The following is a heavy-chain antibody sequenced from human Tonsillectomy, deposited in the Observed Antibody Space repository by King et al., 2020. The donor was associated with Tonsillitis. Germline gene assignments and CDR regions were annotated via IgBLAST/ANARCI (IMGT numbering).Heavy chain of an antibody. Sequence: VQLVESGGGVVQPGRSLKLSCAASRFTFSSYALHWVRQAPGKGLEWVALIASDGSYKYYADSVKGRFTISRDNSKNTQYLQMNTLRAEDTAVYYCARDPNRSNWTSYFDHWGQGTLVTVSS. CDR3: ARDPNRSNWTSYFDH. J-gene: IGHJ4*02. CDR2: IASDGSYK. V-gene: IGHV3-30*04. D-gene: IGHD6-13*01. CDR1: RFTFSSYA.